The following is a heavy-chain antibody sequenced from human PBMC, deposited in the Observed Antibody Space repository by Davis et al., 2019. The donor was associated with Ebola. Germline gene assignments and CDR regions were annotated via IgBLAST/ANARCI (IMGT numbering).Heavy chain of an antibody. V-gene: IGHV4-4*07. Sequence: PSETLSLTCTVSGGSISSYYWSWIRQPAGKGLEWIGRIYTSGSTNYNPSLKSRVTISVDTSKNQFSLKLSSVTAADTAVYYCARGPRYYDFWSGYVMPYYYYYMDVWGKGTTVTVSS. D-gene: IGHD3-3*01. J-gene: IGHJ6*03. CDR3: ARGPRYYDFWSGYVMPYYYYYMDV. CDR2: IYTSGST. CDR1: GGSISSYY.